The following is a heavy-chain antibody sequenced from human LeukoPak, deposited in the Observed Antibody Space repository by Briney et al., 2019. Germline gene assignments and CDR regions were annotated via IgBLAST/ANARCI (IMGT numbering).Heavy chain of an antibody. D-gene: IGHD5/OR15-5a*01. J-gene: IGHJ6*02. V-gene: IGHV3-23*01. Sequence: PGGSVRLSCAASGVTFSSYAMSWVRQAPGKGLEWVSAISGSSGSTYYADSVKGRFTISRDNSKNTLYLQMNSLRAEDTAVYYCAKGVYPNYYYGMDVWGQGTTVTVSS. CDR2: ISGSSGST. CDR1: GVTFSSYA. CDR3: AKGVYPNYYYGMDV.